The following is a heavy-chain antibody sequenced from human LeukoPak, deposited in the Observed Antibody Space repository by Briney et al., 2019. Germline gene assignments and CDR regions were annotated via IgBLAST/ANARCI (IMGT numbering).Heavy chain of an antibody. CDR1: GGSISSSNYY. Sequence: SETLSLTCSVSGGSISSSNYYWGWIRQPPVEGLEWIATIYYSGSTYYNPSLKSRVTIFIDTSKNDFSLKLSSVTAADTAVYYCARLTGYSSESWFDPWGQGTLVTVSS. V-gene: IGHV4-39*02. D-gene: IGHD3-9*01. CDR2: IYYSGST. CDR3: ARLTGYSSESWFDP. J-gene: IGHJ5*02.